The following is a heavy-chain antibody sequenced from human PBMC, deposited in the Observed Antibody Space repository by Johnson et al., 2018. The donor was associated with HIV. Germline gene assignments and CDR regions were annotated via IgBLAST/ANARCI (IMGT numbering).Heavy chain of an antibody. D-gene: IGHD4-17*01. CDR3: ARDGDSDAFDI. Sequence: VQLVESGGGVVQAGRSLTLSCVGSGFTFTDYAIHWVRQPPGKGLEWVAVISDEGSNKYYADSVKGRFTISRDNSETTLYLQMNSLRTEDTAVYYCARDGDSDAFDIWGQGTVVTVSS. CDR2: ISDEGSNK. J-gene: IGHJ3*02. CDR1: GFTFTDYA. V-gene: IGHV3-30-3*01.